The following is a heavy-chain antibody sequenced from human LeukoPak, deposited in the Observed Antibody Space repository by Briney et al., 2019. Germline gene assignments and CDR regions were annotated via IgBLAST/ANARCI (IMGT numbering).Heavy chain of an antibody. CDR2: IKPSSGGT. V-gene: IGHV1-2*02. D-gene: IGHD3-10*01. CDR3: ARDLMVRGPMDV. CDR1: GYTFTGYY. J-gene: IGHJ6*03. Sequence: GASVKVPCKASGYTFTGYYIHWVRQAPGQGLEWMGWIKPSSGGTNYAQNFQGRGTMTRDTSINTAYMELSRLRSDDTAVYYCARDLMVRGPMDVWGKGTTVTVSS.